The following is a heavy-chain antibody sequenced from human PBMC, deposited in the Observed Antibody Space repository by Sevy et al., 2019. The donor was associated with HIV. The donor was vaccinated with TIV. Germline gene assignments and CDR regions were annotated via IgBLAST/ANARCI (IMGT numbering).Heavy chain of an antibody. Sequence: ASVKVSCKASGYTFTSYAMHWVRQAPGQRLEWMGWINAGNGNTKYSQKFQGRVTITRDTSASTVYMELSSLRSEDTAVYYCARATAAAPPYYYYGMDVWGQGTTVTVSS. CDR3: ARATAAAPPYYYYGMDV. V-gene: IGHV1-3*01. D-gene: IGHD6-13*01. CDR2: INAGNGNT. CDR1: GYTFTSYA. J-gene: IGHJ6*02.